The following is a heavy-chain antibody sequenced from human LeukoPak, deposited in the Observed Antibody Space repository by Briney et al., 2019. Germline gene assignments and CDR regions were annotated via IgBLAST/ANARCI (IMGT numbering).Heavy chain of an antibody. CDR3: ARDGWGGATTN. Sequence: SVKVSCKASGGTFSSYAISWVRQAPGQGLEWMGRIIPILGIANYAQKFQGRVTITADKSTSTAYMELRSLRSDDTAVYYCARDGWGGATTNWGQGTLVTVSS. CDR2: IIPILGIA. J-gene: IGHJ4*02. V-gene: IGHV1-69*04. D-gene: IGHD1-26*01. CDR1: GGTFSSYA.